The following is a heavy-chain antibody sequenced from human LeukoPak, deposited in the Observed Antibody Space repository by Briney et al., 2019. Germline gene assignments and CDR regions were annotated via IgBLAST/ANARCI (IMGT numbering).Heavy chain of an antibody. CDR3: ASLIISIPSAIDF. J-gene: IGHJ4*02. Sequence: PSETLSLTCSVSGGSISSSSYYWGWIRQPPGKGLERIGNIYYSGSTYYNPSLKSRVTISVDTSENQVSLKLNSVTAADTAVYYCASLIISIPSAIDFWGQGALVTVSS. CDR1: GGSISSSSYY. D-gene: IGHD2-2*01. V-gene: IGHV4-39*01. CDR2: IYYSGST.